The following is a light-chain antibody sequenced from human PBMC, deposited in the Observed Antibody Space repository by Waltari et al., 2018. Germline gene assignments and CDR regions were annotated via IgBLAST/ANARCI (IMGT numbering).Light chain of an antibody. CDR3: QQSYLTLYT. CDR1: ESISNY. J-gene: IGKJ2*01. V-gene: IGKV1-39*01. Sequence: DIRMTQSPSSLSASVGDRVTITCRASESISNYLNWYQQKPGRAPKVRIYTASSLESDVLARFSASGYGTDFTLTISGLQPEDFATYYCQQSYLTLYTFGQGTKLEIK. CDR2: TAS.